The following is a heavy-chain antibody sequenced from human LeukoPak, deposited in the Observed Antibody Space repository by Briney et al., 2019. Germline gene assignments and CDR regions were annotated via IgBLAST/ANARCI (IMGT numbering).Heavy chain of an antibody. CDR1: GGSISSGGYY. V-gene: IGHV4-31*03. D-gene: IGHD5-12*01. Sequence: PSETLSLTCTVSGGSISSGGYYWSWIRQHPGQGLEWIGYIYYSGSTYYNPSLKSRVTISVDTSKNQFSLKLSSVTAADTAVYYCARVGSGYDLGPHRSSSWSLPIWGQGTLVTVSS. CDR3: ARVGSGYDLGPHRSSSWSLPI. J-gene: IGHJ4*02. CDR2: IYYSGST.